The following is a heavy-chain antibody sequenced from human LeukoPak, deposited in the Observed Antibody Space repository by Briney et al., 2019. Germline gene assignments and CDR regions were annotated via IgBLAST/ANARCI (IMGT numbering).Heavy chain of an antibody. CDR2: LNGDGDYT. J-gene: IGHJ6*02. V-gene: IGHV3-74*01. D-gene: IGHD6-19*01. CDR1: GFTFSNYW. CDR3: VRGSNGWSGMDV. Sequence: PGGSLRLSCAVSGFTFSNYWMYWVRQGPGKGLVWVSRLNGDGDYTNYEGSVKGRFTISRDNAKNTLYLQMNSLRAEDTAVYYCVRGSNGWSGMDVWGQGTTVTVSS.